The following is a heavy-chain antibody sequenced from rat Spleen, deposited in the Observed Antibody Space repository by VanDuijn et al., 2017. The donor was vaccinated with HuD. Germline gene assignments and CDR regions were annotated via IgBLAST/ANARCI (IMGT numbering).Heavy chain of an antibody. CDR1: GFSLSSNS. D-gene: IGHD1-12*02. Sequence: QVQLKESGPGLVQPSQTLSLTCTVSGFSLSSNSVHWARQSPGKGLEWMGGIWGDGSTDYNSPLKSRLSISRDTSKSQVLLKMNRLQTEDTSTYFCTRDHSYWGSYYPGGFAYWGQGTLVTVSS. J-gene: IGHJ3*01. CDR3: TRDHSYWGSYYPGGFAY. V-gene: IGHV2-1*01. CDR2: IWGDGST.